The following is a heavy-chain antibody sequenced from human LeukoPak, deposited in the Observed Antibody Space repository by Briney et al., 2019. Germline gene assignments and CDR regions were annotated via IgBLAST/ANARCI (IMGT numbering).Heavy chain of an antibody. J-gene: IGHJ4*02. CDR2: IYYSGST. CDR1: GGSISSYY. CDR3: ARSGSGSYEDY. D-gene: IGHD3-10*01. V-gene: IGHV4-59*12. Sequence: TPSETLSLTCTVSGGSISSYYWSWIRQPPGKGLEWIGYIYYSGSTNYNPSLKSRVTISVDKSKNQFSLNVSSVTAADTAVYYCARSGSGSYEDYWGQGTLVTVSS.